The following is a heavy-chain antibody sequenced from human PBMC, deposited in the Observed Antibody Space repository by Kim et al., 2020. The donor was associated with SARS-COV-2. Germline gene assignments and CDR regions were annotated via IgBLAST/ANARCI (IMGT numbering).Heavy chain of an antibody. J-gene: IGHJ6*02. V-gene: IGHV7-4-1*02. CDR1: GYIFNKYA. CDR2: INTKTGNP. Sequence: ASVKVSCKASGYIFNKYAMNWVRQAPGQGLEWMGWINTKTGNPTYAQGFTGRFVFSLDTSVNTAYLQISGLEAEDSAVYYCARVHCTSTTSILTSCHTAYYFSYYYGMDVWGQGTAVTVSS. CDR3: ARVHCTSTTSILTSCHTAYYFSYYYGMDV. D-gene: IGHD2-2*01.